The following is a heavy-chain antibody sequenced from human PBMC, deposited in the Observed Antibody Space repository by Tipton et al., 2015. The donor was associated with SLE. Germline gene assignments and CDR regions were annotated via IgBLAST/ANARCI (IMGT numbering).Heavy chain of an antibody. D-gene: IGHD1-1*01. Sequence: TLSLTCTVSGDSVKSRYWIWVRQPAGRGLAWLAYRFHYGNINYNPSLKTRLTMAVDTSRDQFSLTLNSVTAADTGIYYCARGREWNWSPYYMDVWGKGTTVTVSS. CDR3: ARGREWNWSPYYMDV. CDR2: RFHYGNI. CDR1: GDSVKSRY. J-gene: IGHJ6*03. V-gene: IGHV4-59*02.